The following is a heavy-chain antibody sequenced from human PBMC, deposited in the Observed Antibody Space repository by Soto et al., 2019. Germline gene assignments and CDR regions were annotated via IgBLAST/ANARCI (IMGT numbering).Heavy chain of an antibody. CDR3: ATGSGSFNYYYYYYGMDV. CDR2: ISGSGGST. V-gene: IGHV3-23*01. D-gene: IGHD3-10*01. Sequence: GGSLRLSCAASGFTFSSYAMSWVRQAPGKGLEWVSAISGSGGSTYYADSVKGRFTISRDNSKNTLYLQMNSLRAEDTAVYYCATGSGSFNYYYYYYGMDVWGQGTTVTVSS. J-gene: IGHJ6*02. CDR1: GFTFSSYA.